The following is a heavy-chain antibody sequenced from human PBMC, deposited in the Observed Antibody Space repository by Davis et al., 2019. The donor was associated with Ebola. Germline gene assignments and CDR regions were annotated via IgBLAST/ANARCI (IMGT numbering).Heavy chain of an antibody. V-gene: IGHV1-46*01. CDR3: ARVRYSGYEPLAFDI. CDR2: INPSGGST. D-gene: IGHD5-12*01. CDR1: GYTFTSYY. J-gene: IGHJ3*02. Sequence: ASVKVSCKASGYTFTSYYMHWVRQAPGQGLEWMGIINPSGGSTSYAQKFQGRVTMTRDTSTSTVYMELSSLRAEDTAVYYCARVRYSGYEPLAFDIWGQGTMVTVSS.